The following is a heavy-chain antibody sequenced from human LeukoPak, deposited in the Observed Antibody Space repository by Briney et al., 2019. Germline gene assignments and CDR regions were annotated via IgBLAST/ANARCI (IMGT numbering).Heavy chain of an antibody. CDR2: ISGSGGST. CDR3: TTDYEVVGAIDY. CDR1: GFTFSSYA. Sequence: PGGSLRLSCAASGFTFSSYAMSWVRQAPGKGLEWVSAISGSGGSTYYADSVKGRFTISRDNSKNMLYLQMNSLRAEDTAVYYCTTDYEVVGAIDYWGQGTLVTVSS. D-gene: IGHD1-26*01. J-gene: IGHJ4*02. V-gene: IGHV3-23*01.